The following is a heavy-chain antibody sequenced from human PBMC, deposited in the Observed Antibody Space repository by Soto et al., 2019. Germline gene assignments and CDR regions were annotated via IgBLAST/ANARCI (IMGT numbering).Heavy chain of an antibody. V-gene: IGHV3-30*18. CDR3: AKESTSWYSLDY. CDR2: ISYDGSNK. D-gene: IGHD2-15*01. J-gene: IGHJ4*02. CDR1: GFTFSSYG. Sequence: QVQLVESGGGVVQPGRSLRLSCAASGFTFSSYGVHWVRQAPGKGLEWVAVISYDGSNKYYADSVKGRFTISRDNSKNTLYLQMNSLRAEDTAVYYCAKESTSWYSLDYWGQGTLVTVSS.